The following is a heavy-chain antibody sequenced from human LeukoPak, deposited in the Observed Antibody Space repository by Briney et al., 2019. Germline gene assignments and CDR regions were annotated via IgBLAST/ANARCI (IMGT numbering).Heavy chain of an antibody. CDR3: ARSLRNGDV. V-gene: IGHV1-46*01. CDR1: GYAFTTSF. D-gene: IGHD5-12*01. J-gene: IGHJ6*04. CDR2: INPRGGDT. Sequence: GASVKVSCKASGYAFTTSFIHWVRQAPGQGLEWMGIINPRGGDTNYAQKFQGRVTMTRDMSTSTVYMEVSSLRSEDTAMYYRARSLRNGDVWGKGTTVTVSS.